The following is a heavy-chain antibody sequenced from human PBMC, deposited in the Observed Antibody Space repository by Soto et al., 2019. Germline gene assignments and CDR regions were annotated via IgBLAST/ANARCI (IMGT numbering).Heavy chain of an antibody. V-gene: IGHV4-59*01. CDR2: IYDTGST. CDR3: AGWMATTNYYYYGMDV. J-gene: IGHJ6*02. D-gene: IGHD5-12*01. CDR1: GGSINNYY. Sequence: SETLSLTCTVSGGSINNYYWSWIRQPPGKGLEWIGCIYDTGSTKYNPSLKSRVTISVDMSKNQFSLKLSSVTAADTAVYYCAGWMATTNYYYYGMDVWGQGTTVTVSS.